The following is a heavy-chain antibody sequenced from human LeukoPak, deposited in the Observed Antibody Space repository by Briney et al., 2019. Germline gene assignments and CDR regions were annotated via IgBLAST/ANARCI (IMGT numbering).Heavy chain of an antibody. CDR3: ARGGGYSSSYNWFDP. CDR1: NASLSSYY. V-gene: IGHV4-59*01. D-gene: IGHD6-6*01. Sequence: SETLSLTCTVSNASLSSYYWSWIRQPPGKGPEWIGYIYYSGSTNYNPSLKSRVTISVDTPKNQFSLRLTSVTAADTAVYYCARGGGYSSSYNWFDPWGQGTLVTVSS. CDR2: IYYSGST. J-gene: IGHJ5*02.